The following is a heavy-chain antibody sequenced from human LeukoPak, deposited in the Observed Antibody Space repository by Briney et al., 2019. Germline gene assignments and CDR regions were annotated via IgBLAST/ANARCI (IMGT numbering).Heavy chain of an antibody. J-gene: IGHJ3*01. V-gene: IGHV4-31*02. CDR3: ARDRRAYYYDSSGYYAFDV. CDR1: GGYX. D-gene: IGHD3-22*01. CDR2: IYYSGST. Sequence: GGYXXSWIRQXPGXGLEWIGYIYYSGSTYYNPSLKSRVTISVYTSKNQFSLKLSSVTAADTAVYYCARDRRAYYYDSSGYYAFDVWGQGTMVTVSS.